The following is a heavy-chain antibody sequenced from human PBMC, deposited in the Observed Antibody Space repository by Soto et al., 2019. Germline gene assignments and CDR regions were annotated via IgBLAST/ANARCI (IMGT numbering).Heavy chain of an antibody. CDR2: ISSSSSYI. Sequence: EVQLVESGGGLVKPGGSLRLSCAASGFTFSSYSMNWVRQAPGKGLEWVSSISSSSSYIYYADSVKGRFTISRDNAXNXLXXQMKSLRAGDSGVYYCARVGILDAYCSGGGCYSDYWGQGTLVSVSS. CDR1: GFTFSSYS. V-gene: IGHV3-21*01. D-gene: IGHD2-15*01. J-gene: IGHJ4*02. CDR3: ARVGILDAYCSGGGCYSDY.